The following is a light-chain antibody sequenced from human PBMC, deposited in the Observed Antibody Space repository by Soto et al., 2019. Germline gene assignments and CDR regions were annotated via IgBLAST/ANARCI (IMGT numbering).Light chain of an antibody. J-gene: IGKJ4*01. CDR3: QQYNSYPLT. V-gene: IGKV1-5*03. CDR2: KAS. Sequence: DIQLTQSPSTLSASVGDRVTITCRAGQSISSWLAWYQQKPGKAPKLLIYKASSLESGVPSRFSGSGSGTEFTLTISSLQPDDFATYYCQQYNSYPLTFGGGTRWISN. CDR1: QSISSW.